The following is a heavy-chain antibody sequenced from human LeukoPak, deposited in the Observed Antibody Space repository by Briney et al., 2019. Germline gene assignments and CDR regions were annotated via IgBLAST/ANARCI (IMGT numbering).Heavy chain of an antibody. CDR1: GYTFTNSY. CDR3: ARLRDGYNDAYDI. J-gene: IGHJ3*02. CDR2: INPDGGNT. Sequence: ASVKVSCKASGYTFTNSYIHWVRQAPGQVLEWMGLINPDGGNTNYAQNFQGRATLTRDTSTSTVYMELSSLRSEDTAIYYCARLRDGYNDAYDIWGQGTVVTVSS. D-gene: IGHD5-24*01. V-gene: IGHV1-46*01.